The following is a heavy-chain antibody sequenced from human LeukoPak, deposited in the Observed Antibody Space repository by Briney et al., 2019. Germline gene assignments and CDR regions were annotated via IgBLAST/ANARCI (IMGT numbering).Heavy chain of an antibody. J-gene: IGHJ6*02. V-gene: IGHV1-2*02. CDR2: INPNSGGT. Sequence: GASVKVPCKASGYTFTGYYMHWVRQAPGQGLEWMGWINPNSGGTNYAQKFQGRVTMTRDTSISTAYMELSRLRSDDTAVYYCARAGYTSSWYVYYYGMDVWGQGTTVTVSS. CDR1: GYTFTGYY. CDR3: ARAGYTSSWYVYYYGMDV. D-gene: IGHD6-13*01.